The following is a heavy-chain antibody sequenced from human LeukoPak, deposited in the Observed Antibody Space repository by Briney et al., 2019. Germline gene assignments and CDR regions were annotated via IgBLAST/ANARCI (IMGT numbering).Heavy chain of an antibody. D-gene: IGHD1-26*01. Sequence: GGSLRLSCAASGFTFNNYEMNWVRQAPGKGLEWVSYINSGGTSISYSDSVRGRFTISRDNAKNTLYLQMSSLRAEDTAVYYCAKDLVKWELSFDCWGRGTLVTVSS. J-gene: IGHJ4*02. V-gene: IGHV3-48*03. CDR3: AKDLVKWELSFDC. CDR2: INSGGTSI. CDR1: GFTFNNYE.